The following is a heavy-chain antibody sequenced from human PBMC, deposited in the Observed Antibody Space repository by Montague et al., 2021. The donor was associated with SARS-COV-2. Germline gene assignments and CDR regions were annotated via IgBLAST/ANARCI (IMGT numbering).Heavy chain of an antibody. J-gene: IGHJ3*01. D-gene: IGHD3-3*01. Sequence: SETLSLTCTVSGYSISSGDYWGWIRQPPGKGLEWIGRIYRNGNTYYNPSLKSRVTISVDTSKNQFSLKLRSVTAADTAVYYCARGQVTIFAVLIMLPAAGAIDVWGQGTTVTVSS. CDR2: IYRNGNT. V-gene: IGHV4-38-2*02. CDR3: ARGQVTIFAVLIMLPAAGAIDV. CDR1: GYSISSGDY.